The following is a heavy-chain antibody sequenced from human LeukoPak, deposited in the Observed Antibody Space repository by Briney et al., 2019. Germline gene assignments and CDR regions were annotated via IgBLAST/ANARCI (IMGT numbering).Heavy chain of an antibody. D-gene: IGHD3-10*01. Sequence: GASVKVSCKASGYTFTGYYMHWVRQAPGQGLEWMGWINPNSGGANYAQKFQGRVTMTRDTSISTAYTELSRLRSDDTAVYYCARGGTMVRGTFDPWGQGTLVTVSS. V-gene: IGHV1-2*02. CDR3: ARGGTMVRGTFDP. CDR2: INPNSGGA. CDR1: GYTFTGYY. J-gene: IGHJ5*02.